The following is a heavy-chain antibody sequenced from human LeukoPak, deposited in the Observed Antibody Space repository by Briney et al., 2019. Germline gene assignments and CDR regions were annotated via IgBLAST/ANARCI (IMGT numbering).Heavy chain of an antibody. D-gene: IGHD6-19*01. Sequence: GGSLSLSCAAAGFTFSSYGVTWVRQAAGKGLESVSYISSSSSTIYYADSVKGRFTISRDNAKNSLYLQLNSLRAEDTAVYYCARRIAVAGGVIYFDYWGQGTLVTVSS. CDR2: ISSSSSTI. CDR3: ARRIAVAGGVIYFDY. CDR1: GFTFSSYG. J-gene: IGHJ4*02. V-gene: IGHV3-48*01.